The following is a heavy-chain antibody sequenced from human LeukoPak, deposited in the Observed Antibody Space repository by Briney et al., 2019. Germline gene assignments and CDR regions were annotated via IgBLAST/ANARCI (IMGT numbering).Heavy chain of an antibody. CDR1: GGSISSYY. V-gene: IGHV4-59*01. J-gene: IGHJ4*02. CDR3: AGGWFTNYFDY. CDR2: IYYSGST. D-gene: IGHD2-15*01. Sequence: SETLSLTCTVSGGSISSYYWNWIRQPPGKGLEWIGYIYYSGSTNYNPSLKSRVTISVDTSKNQFSLKLSSVTAADTAVYYCAGGWFTNYFDYWGQGTLVTVSS.